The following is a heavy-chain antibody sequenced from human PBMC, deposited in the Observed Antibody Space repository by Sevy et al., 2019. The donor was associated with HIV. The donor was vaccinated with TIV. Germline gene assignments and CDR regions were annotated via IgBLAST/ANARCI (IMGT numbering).Heavy chain of an antibody. CDR1: GVSISSGAYS. Sequence: SETLSVTCAVSGVSISSGAYSWNWVRQPPGKGLEWIGYIYHTGNTYYNPSLKSRITISLERSKNQFSLRLSSVTAADTAVYFCARDGGTMTTPGSFDIWVQGTMVTVSS. CDR2: IYHTGNT. CDR3: ARDGGTMTTPGSFDI. J-gene: IGHJ3*02. D-gene: IGHD4-17*01. V-gene: IGHV4-30-2*01.